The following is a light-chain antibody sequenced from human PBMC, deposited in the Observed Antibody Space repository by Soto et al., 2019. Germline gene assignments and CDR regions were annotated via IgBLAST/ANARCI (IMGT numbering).Light chain of an antibody. V-gene: IGKV3-15*01. Sequence: EIVMTQSPATLSVSPGERATLSCRASQTVSSNLAWYQQKPGQAPRLLIYDTSTRATGSPARFSGSGSGTDFTLTISSLQSEYFAVYYCQQYNNCPPLTFGGGTKVEIK. J-gene: IGKJ4*01. CDR2: DTS. CDR3: QQYNNCPPLT. CDR1: QTVSSN.